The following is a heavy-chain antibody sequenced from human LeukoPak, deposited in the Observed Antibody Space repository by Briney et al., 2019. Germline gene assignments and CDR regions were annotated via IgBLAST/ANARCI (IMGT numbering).Heavy chain of an antibody. CDR3: AKHYFGSGTYPDL. CDR2: ISGSGAAT. J-gene: IGHJ5*02. CDR1: GFTFSIYT. V-gene: IGHV3-23*01. Sequence: GGSLRVSCAASGFTFSIYTMTWVRQAPGKGLEWVSVISGSGAATSYADSVKGRFTISRDNSKDTLYLQMNNLGGEDTAVYYCAKHYFGSGTYPDLWGQGTLVTVSS. D-gene: IGHD3-10*01.